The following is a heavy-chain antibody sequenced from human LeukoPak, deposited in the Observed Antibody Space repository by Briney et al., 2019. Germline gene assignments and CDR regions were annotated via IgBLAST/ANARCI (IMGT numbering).Heavy chain of an antibody. CDR2: IDKEGNER. CDR3: ARDISSGWS. J-gene: IGHJ5*02. CDR1: GVMFRNYW. V-gene: IGHV3-7*01. D-gene: IGHD6-19*01. Sequence: GGSLRLSCAVSGVMFRNYWMSWVRQAPGKGLEWAANIDKEGNERSYVASVKGRFTISRDNAKNSLYLQMNSLRAEDTAVYYCARDISSGWSWGQGTLVTVSS.